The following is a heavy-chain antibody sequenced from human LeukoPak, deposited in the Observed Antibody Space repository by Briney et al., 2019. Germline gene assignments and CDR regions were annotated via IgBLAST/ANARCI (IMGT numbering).Heavy chain of an antibody. V-gene: IGHV3-23*01. CDR1: GFTFSSYA. CDR2: ISGSGGST. Sequence: GGSLRLSCAASGFTFSSYAMSWVRQAPGKGLEWVSAISGSGGSTYYADSVKGRFTISRDNSKNTLYLQINSLRVEDTAVYCCANSKGDPGLALAGAIFAEYFQHWGQGTLVTVSS. J-gene: IGHJ1*01. D-gene: IGHD6-19*01. CDR3: ANSKGDPGLALAGAIFAEYFQH.